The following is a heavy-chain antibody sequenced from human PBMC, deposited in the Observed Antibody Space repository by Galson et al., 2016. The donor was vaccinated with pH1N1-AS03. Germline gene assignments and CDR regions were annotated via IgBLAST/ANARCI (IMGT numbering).Heavy chain of an antibody. V-gene: IGHV3-23*01. CDR3: TTVSGTYFNRAY. D-gene: IGHD3-10*01. J-gene: IGHJ4*02. CDR1: QSIFSNYQ. Sequence: SLRLSCAVSQSIFSNYQMSWVRQAPGKGLEWVSTFAGSAEKTYYADSVKGRFTISKDNSKNTLYLQMNTLRAEDTALYYSTTVSGTYFNRAYWGQGTLVTASS. CDR2: FAGSAEKT.